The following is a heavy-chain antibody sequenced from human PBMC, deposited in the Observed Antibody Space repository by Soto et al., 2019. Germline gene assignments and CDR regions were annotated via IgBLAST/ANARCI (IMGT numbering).Heavy chain of an antibody. J-gene: IGHJ4*02. Sequence: SGALALTWTVAGGCLGSDRYDGGWVRQSQEKRFDWIATISYIGSTSYNPTLTSRLITPVDKSKSQFSLQLSSVTATDTAVYYCVRFWPPPYSDALTDYTDAFDYWGQGTLVT. CDR2: ISYIGST. CDR3: VRFWPPPYSDALTDYTDAFDY. D-gene: IGHD3-9*01. CDR1: GGCLGSDRYD. V-gene: IGHV4-39*01.